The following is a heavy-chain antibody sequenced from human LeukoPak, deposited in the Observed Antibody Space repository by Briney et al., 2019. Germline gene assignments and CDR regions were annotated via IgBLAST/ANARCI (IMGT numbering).Heavy chain of an antibody. D-gene: IGHD2-21*01. CDR1: GFTFSSYS. V-gene: IGHV3-48*04. CDR2: ISSSSSTI. CDR3: VRDHLWAFDI. Sequence: GGSLRLSCAASGFTFSSYSMNWVRQAPGKGLEWVSYISSSSSTIYYADSVKGRFTISRDNAKNSLYLQMNSLRAEDTAIYYCVRDHLWAFDIWGQGTMVTVSS. J-gene: IGHJ3*02.